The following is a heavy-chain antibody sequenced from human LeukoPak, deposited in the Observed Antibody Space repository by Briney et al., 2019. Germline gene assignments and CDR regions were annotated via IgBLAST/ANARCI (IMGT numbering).Heavy chain of an antibody. CDR3: ARGEDYGDYARWFDP. V-gene: IGHV4-59*01. D-gene: IGHD4-17*01. J-gene: IGHJ5*02. CDR2: TYYSGST. CDR1: GGSISSYY. Sequence: EPSETLSLTCTVSGGSISSYYWSWIRQPPGKGLEWIGYTYYSGSTNYNPSLKSRVTISVDTSKNQFSLKLSSVTAADTAVYYCARGEDYGDYARWFDPWGQGTLVTVSS.